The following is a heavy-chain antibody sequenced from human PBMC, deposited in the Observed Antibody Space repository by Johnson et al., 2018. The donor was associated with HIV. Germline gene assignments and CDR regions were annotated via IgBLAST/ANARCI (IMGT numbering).Heavy chain of an antibody. J-gene: IGHJ3*02. CDR3: AREPRGPSSGSRIPDAFDI. V-gene: IGHV3-23*04. D-gene: IGHD3-10*01. Sequence: VQLVESGGALVQPGGSLRVSCAASGFTFSSYGLSWVRQAPGKGLEWVSAISGSGGSTFYADTMKGRFTISRDNSKNTLYLQMNSLRPEDTAVYYCAREPRGPSSGSRIPDAFDIWGQGTMVTVSS. CDR2: ISGSGGST. CDR1: GFTFSSYG.